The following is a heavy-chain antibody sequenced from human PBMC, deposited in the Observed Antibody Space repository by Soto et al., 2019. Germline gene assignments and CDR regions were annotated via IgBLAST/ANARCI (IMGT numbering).Heavy chain of an antibody. CDR3: ARDRSTDWSGGSCYSEWGHFDY. CDR1: GYTFTSYA. V-gene: IGHV1-3*01. Sequence: QVQLVQSGAEVKKPGASVKVSCKASGYTFTSYAMHWVRQAPGQRLEWMGWINAGNGNTKYSQKFQGRVTITRDTSASTAYIELSRLRSEDTAVYYWARDRSTDWSGGSCYSEWGHFDYWGQGTLVTGSS. D-gene: IGHD2-15*01. CDR2: INAGNGNT. J-gene: IGHJ4*02.